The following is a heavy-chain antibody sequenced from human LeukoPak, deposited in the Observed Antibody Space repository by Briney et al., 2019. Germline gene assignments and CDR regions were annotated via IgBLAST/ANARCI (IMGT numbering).Heavy chain of an antibody. Sequence: SETLSLTCTVSGGSISSYYWSWIRRPPGKGLEWIGYIYYSGSTNYNPSLKSRVTISVDTSKNQFSLKLSSVTAADTAVYYCARGNTVTTPYYHYYYMDVWGKGTTVTVSS. V-gene: IGHV4-59*01. D-gene: IGHD4-11*01. CDR3: ARGNTVTTPYYHYYYMDV. J-gene: IGHJ6*03. CDR2: IYYSGST. CDR1: GGSISSYY.